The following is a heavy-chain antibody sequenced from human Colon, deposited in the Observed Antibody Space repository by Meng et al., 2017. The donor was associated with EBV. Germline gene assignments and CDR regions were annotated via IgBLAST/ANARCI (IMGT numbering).Heavy chain of an antibody. Sequence: GLVCLSVLLPLTSAVPGISTSTSNWCSWVRQSPGEGLEWIGAIYHNGQPNYNPSLKSRVSMSVDESKNEFSLNLKSVTAADTAVYYCARDGGVTHIPWGQGVLVTVSS. CDR2: IYHNGQP. J-gene: IGHJ5*02. CDR1: GISTSTSNW. D-gene: IGHD2-8*02. CDR3: ARDGGVTHIP. V-gene: IGHV4-4*02.